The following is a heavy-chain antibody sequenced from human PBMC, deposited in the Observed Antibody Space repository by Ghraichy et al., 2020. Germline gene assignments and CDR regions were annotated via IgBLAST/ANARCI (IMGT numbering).Heavy chain of an antibody. Sequence: ASVKVSCKASGYTFTGYYMHWVRQAPGQGLEWMGRINPNSGGTNYAQKFQGRVTMTRDTSISTAYMELSRLRSDDTAVYYCARGRLWFREAAIDYWGQGTLVTVSS. CDR3: ARGRLWFREAAIDY. D-gene: IGHD3-10*01. J-gene: IGHJ4*02. V-gene: IGHV1-2*06. CDR2: INPNSGGT. CDR1: GYTFTGYY.